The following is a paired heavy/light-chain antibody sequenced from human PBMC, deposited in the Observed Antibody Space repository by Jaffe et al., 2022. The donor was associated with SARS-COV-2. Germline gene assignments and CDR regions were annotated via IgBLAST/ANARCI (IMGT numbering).Light chain of an antibody. CDR2: EVS. Sequence: QSALTQPASVSGSPGQSITISCTGTSSDVGGYNYVSWYQQHPGKAPKLMIYEVSNRPSGVPDRFSGSKSGNTASLTISGLQAEDEADYYCSSYTSSSFVVFGGGTKLTVL. CDR3: SSYTSSSFVV. J-gene: IGLJ2*01. CDR1: SSDVGGYNY. V-gene: IGLV2-14*01.
Heavy chain of an antibody. CDR1: GFTFSSYA. CDR3: AKDLYGSYDSSDWAYYYGMDV. CDR2: ISGSGGST. V-gene: IGHV3-23*01. D-gene: IGHD3-22*01. J-gene: IGHJ6*02. Sequence: EVQLLESGGGLVQPGGSLRLSCAASGFTFSSYAMSWVRQAPGKGLEWVSAISGSGGSTYYADSVKGRFTISRDNSKNTLYLQMNSLRAEDTAVYYCAKDLYGSYDSSDWAYYYGMDVWGQGTTVTVSS.